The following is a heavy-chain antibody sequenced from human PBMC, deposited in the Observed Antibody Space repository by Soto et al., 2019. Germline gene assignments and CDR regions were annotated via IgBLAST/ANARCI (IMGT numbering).Heavy chain of an antibody. D-gene: IGHD2-2*01. CDR3: ARDPRNCASTSCTPHSLNIWFDP. Sequence: QVQLVESGGGVVQPGTSLRLSCAPSGFTFSDYGIHWVRQSPGKGLEWVAVISHDGGDIFYADSVKGRFTISRDNSKNTRYLQMNSLKPEDTAVYYCARDPRNCASTSCTPHSLNIWFDPCGHRTLVAVSS. CDR2: ISHDGGDI. V-gene: IGHV3-30*03. J-gene: IGHJ5*02. CDR1: GFTFSDYG.